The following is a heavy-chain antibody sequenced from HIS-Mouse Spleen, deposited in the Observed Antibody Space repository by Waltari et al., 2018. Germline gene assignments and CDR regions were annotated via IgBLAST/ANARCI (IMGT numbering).Heavy chain of an antibody. Sequence: EVQLVESGGGLVKPGGSLRLSCAASGFTFSSYSMNWFRQAPGKGLEWVSSISSSSSYIYYADSVKGRFTISRDNAKNSLYLQMNSLRAEDTAVYYCARERGGSYPGRYFDYWGQGTLVTVSS. D-gene: IGHD1-26*01. CDR3: ARERGGSYPGRYFDY. V-gene: IGHV3-21*01. CDR1: GFTFSSYS. J-gene: IGHJ4*02. CDR2: ISSSSSYI.